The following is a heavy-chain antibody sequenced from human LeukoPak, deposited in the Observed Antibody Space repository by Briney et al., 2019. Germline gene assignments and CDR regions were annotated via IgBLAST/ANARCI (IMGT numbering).Heavy chain of an antibody. J-gene: IGHJ4*02. V-gene: IGHV4-59*01. D-gene: IGHD3-10*01. CDR1: GGSISSYY. CDR2: IYYSGST. CDR3: ASFSGARRAYYFDH. Sequence: SETLSLTCTVSGGSISSYYWSWIRQPPGKGLEWIGYIYYSGSTNYNPSLKSRVTISVDTSKNQFSLKLSSVTAADTAVYYCASFSGARRAYYFDHWGQGTLVTVSS.